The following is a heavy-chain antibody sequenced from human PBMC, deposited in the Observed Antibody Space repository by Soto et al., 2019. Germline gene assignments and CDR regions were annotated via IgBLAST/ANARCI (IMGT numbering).Heavy chain of an antibody. V-gene: IGHV4-4*02. Sequence: PXGTLSLTCAVSGGSISSSNWWSCVRQPPGKGLEWIGEIYHSGSTNYNPSLKSRVTISVDKSKNQFSLKLSSVTAADTAVYYCARGQGTRENWFDPWGQGTLVTVSS. CDR2: IYHSGST. CDR3: ARGQGTRENWFDP. CDR1: GGSISSSNW. D-gene: IGHD3-10*01. J-gene: IGHJ5*02.